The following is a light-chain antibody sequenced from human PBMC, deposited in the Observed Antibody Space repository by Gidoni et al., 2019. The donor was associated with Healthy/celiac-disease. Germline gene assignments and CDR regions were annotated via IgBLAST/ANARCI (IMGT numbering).Light chain of an antibody. J-gene: IGKJ4*01. CDR2: AAS. CDR3: QQSYSTPLT. V-gene: IGKV1-39*01. Sequence: DIQMTQSPSSLSASVGDRVTITCRASQSISSYLNWYQQKPGTAPKLLIYAASSLQSVVPSRFSGSGSGTDFTLTISSLQPEDFATYDCQQSYSTPLTFGGGTKVEIK. CDR1: QSISSY.